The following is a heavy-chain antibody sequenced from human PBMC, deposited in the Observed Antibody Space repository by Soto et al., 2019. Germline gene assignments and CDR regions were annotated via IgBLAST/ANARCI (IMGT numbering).Heavy chain of an antibody. D-gene: IGHD3-10*01. CDR2: ISGSGGSA. V-gene: IGHV3-23*01. CDR1: GFTFSSYA. J-gene: IGHJ4*02. CDR3: AKGIRASFFSDY. Sequence: GGSLRLSCAASGFTFSSYAMSWVRQSPGKGLEWVSAISGSGGSAYYADSVKGRFTISRDNSKNTLYLQMNSLRPEDTAVYYCAKGIRASFFSDYWGQGTLVTVSS.